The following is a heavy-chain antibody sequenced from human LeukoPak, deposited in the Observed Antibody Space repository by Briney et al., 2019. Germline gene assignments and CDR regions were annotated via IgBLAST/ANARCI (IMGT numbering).Heavy chain of an antibody. D-gene: IGHD6-19*01. CDR2: IYYSGST. CDR3: ARERIAVALGAFDI. Sequence: SETLSLICTVPGGSISSYYWSWIRQPPGKGLEWIGYIYYSGSTNYNPSLKSRVTISVDTSKNQFSLKLSSVTAADTAVYYCARERIAVALGAFDIWGQGTMVTVSS. J-gene: IGHJ3*02. V-gene: IGHV4-59*01. CDR1: GGSISSYY.